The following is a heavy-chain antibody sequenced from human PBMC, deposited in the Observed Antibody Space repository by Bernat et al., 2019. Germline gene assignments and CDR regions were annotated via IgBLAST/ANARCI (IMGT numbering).Heavy chain of an antibody. CDR3: AISRGYFDY. V-gene: IGHV3-23*01. D-gene: IGHD3-10*01. CDR2: IGGSGSKT. J-gene: IGHJ4*02. CDR1: IPIYSHC. Sequence: EVQLLESGGGLVQPGGFLGTPCAGPWIPIYSHCLTLGRPAPREGLEWVSTIGGSGSKTYYSDSVKGRFTISRDNSKNTLYLQMNSLRAEDTAVYYCAISRGYFDYWGQGTLLTVSS.